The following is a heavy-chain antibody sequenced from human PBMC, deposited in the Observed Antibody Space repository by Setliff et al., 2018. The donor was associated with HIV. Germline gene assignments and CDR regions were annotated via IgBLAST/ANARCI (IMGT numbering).Heavy chain of an antibody. D-gene: IGHD3-10*01. J-gene: IGHJ5*02. Sequence: PSETLSLTCNVSGASISSYYWSWIRQPPGKGMEWIGYIYHSGSTYYNPSLKSRVTISIDRSKYQFSLKLSSVTAADTAVYYCARSTYYYGSGKGSGWFDPWGQGTLVTVSS. CDR1: GASISSYY. CDR3: ARSTYYYGSGKGSGWFDP. CDR2: IYHSGST. V-gene: IGHV4-59*04.